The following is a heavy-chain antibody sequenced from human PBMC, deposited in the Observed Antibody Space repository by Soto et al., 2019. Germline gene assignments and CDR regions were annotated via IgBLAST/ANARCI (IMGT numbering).Heavy chain of an antibody. J-gene: IGHJ2*01. CDR3: ARALGTLGSRVYFDL. V-gene: IGHV3-21*01. Sequence: GGSLRLSCAASGFTFSSYSMNWVRQAPGKGLEWVSFISSSSSYIYYADSVKGRFTISRDNAKNSLYLQMNSLRAEDTDVDYCARALGTLGSRVYFDLWGRGTLVTVSS. CDR2: ISSSSSYI. D-gene: IGHD1-1*01. CDR1: GFTFSSYS.